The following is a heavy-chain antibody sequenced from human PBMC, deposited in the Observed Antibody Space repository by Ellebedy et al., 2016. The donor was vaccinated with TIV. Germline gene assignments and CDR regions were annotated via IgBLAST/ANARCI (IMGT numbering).Heavy chain of an antibody. CDR3: ARGVSSGYYEGYYYYGMDV. CDR1: GGSVSSGSYS. Sequence: SETLSLTXTVSGGSVSSGSYSWSWIRQPPGKGLEWIGYIYYSGSANYNPSLKSRVTISVDTSKNQFSLKVTSVTAADTAVYYCARGVSSGYYEGYYYYGMDVWGQGTTVTVSS. J-gene: IGHJ6*02. D-gene: IGHD3-22*01. V-gene: IGHV4-61*01. CDR2: IYYSGSA.